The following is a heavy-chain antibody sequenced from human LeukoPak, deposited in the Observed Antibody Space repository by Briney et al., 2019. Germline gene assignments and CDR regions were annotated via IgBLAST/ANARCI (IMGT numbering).Heavy chain of an antibody. J-gene: IGHJ4*02. Sequence: GGSLRLSCAASGFTFSSYAMCWVRQAPGKGLEWVSAISGSGGSTYYADSVKGRFTTSRDNSKNTPYLQMNSLRAEDTAVYYCAKDLGVAGRGGFDYWGQGTLVTVSS. CDR2: ISGSGGST. V-gene: IGHV3-23*01. D-gene: IGHD6-19*01. CDR3: AKDLGVAGRGGFDY. CDR1: GFTFSSYA.